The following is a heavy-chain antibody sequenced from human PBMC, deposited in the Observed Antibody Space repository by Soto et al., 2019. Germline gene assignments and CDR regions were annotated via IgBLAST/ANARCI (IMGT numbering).Heavy chain of an antibody. Sequence: GGSLRLSCIVSGFTFGHYWMSWVRQAPGKGLEWVANIKPDGSYKYYEETVKGRFTISRDNARNSLHLQMNSLSAEDTAVYFCAIEWLAGEPHRRWNWWGQGTLVTVS. CDR3: AIEWLAGEPHRRWNW. D-gene: IGHD1-7*01. V-gene: IGHV3-7*02. CDR2: IKPDGSYK. CDR1: GFTFGHYW. J-gene: IGHJ4*01.